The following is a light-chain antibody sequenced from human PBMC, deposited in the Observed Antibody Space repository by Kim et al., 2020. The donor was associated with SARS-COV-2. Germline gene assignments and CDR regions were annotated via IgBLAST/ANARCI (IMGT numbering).Light chain of an antibody. J-gene: IGKJ1*01. CDR1: QDIDTY. V-gene: IGKV1-9*01. Sequence: IQLTHSPPFLSASVRDRVTITCRASQDIDTYLAWYQQMPGKAPKLLIYRASTLQSGVPSRFSGSGSGTEFTLTISNLQPEDFGIYICQKLNKYLCTFGQG. CDR2: RAS. CDR3: QKLNKYLCT.